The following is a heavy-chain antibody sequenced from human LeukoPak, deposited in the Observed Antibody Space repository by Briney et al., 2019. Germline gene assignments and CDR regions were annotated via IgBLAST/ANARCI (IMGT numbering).Heavy chain of an antibody. J-gene: IGHJ4*02. D-gene: IGHD3-10*01. V-gene: IGHV1-46*01. CDR1: GYTFTSYY. Sequence: GASVKVSCKSSGYTFTSYYMYWVRQAPRQGHEWMGIINPSGGSTSYAQKFQGRVTMTRDTSTSTVYMELSSLRSEDTAVYYCARDSGMVRGTVDYWGQGTLVTVSS. CDR3: ARDSGMVRGTVDY. CDR2: INPSGGST.